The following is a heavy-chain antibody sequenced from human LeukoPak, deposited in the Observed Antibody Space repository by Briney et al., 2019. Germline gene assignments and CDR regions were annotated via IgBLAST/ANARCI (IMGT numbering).Heavy chain of an antibody. Sequence: PSETLSLTCAVYGGSLSGNYWTWIRQPPGKGLEWIGEINHSGYTRYNPSLKSRVTISLDRSKNQFSLKQSSVTDADTAVYFCARGGDFSNLWGQGTLVTVSS. D-gene: IGHD4-11*01. V-gene: IGHV4-34*01. J-gene: IGHJ4*02. CDR3: ARGGDFSNL. CDR2: INHSGYT. CDR1: GGSLSGNY.